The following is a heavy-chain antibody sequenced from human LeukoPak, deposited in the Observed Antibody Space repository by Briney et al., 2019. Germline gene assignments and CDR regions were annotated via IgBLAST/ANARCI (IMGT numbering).Heavy chain of an antibody. D-gene: IGHD3-22*01. CDR3: ARMNFYDSTGYSPGHYMDV. V-gene: IGHV4-38-2*01. J-gene: IGHJ6*03. CDR2: IYHDGST. CDR1: GYSIGSGYY. Sequence: SETLSLTCAVSGYSIGSGYYWGWIRQPPGQGLEWIGSIYHDGSTYNHPSLKSRVSISVDTSKKQFSLKLSSVTAADTAVYYCARMNFYDSTGYSPGHYMDVWGKGTTVTVSS.